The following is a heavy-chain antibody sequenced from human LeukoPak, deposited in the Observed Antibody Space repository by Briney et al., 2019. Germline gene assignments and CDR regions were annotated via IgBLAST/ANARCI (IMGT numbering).Heavy chain of an antibody. CDR2: INHSGST. V-gene: IGHV4-34*01. Sequence: PSETLSITCAVYGGSFSDYYWSWIRQPPGKGLEWIGEINHSGSTNYNPSLKSRVTISVDTSKNQFSLKLSSVTAADTAVYYCARGLAVAGATLFDYWGQGTLVTVSS. CDR1: GGSFSDYY. J-gene: IGHJ4*02. D-gene: IGHD6-19*01. CDR3: ARGLAVAGATLFDY.